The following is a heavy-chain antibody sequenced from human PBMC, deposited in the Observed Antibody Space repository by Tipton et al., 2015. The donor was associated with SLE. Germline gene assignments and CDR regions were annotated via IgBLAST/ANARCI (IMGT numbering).Heavy chain of an antibody. V-gene: IGHV1-24*01. D-gene: IGHD6-13*01. CDR2: FDPEDGET. J-gene: IGHJ2*01. CDR3: ATGPQQLVRDWYFDL. Sequence: QSGPEVKKPGASVKVSCKVSGYTLTELSMHWVRQAPGKGLEWMGGFDPEDGETIYAQKFQGRVTMTEDTSTDTAYMELSSLRSEDTAVYYCATGPQQLVRDWYFDLWGRGTLVTVSS. CDR1: GYTLTELS.